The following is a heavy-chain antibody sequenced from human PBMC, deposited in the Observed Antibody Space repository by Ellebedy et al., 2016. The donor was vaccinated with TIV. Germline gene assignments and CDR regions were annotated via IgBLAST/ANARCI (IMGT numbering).Heavy chain of an antibody. D-gene: IGHD4-11*01. CDR1: GLTLSAFA. Sequence: GESLKISXAAPGLTLSAFAMSWVRQAPGKGLEWVSTITGSGHSEYYADSVKGRFTISRDNSKNTLYLQMNSVRADDTAVYYCARSPADYDGFDIWGQGTVVTVSS. J-gene: IGHJ3*02. CDR2: ITGSGHSE. V-gene: IGHV3-23*01. CDR3: ARSPADYDGFDI.